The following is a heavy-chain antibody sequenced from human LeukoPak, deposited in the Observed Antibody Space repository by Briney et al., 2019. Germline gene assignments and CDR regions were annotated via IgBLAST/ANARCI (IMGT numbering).Heavy chain of an antibody. J-gene: IGHJ3*01. Sequence: SGTLSLTCAVSGDSISDKYWWRWVRQFPDKGLEWIGEVYRSGGTSYNPSLKSRVTVSIDYSKNQFSLNLRSVTAADTAVYYCGRHANGDSSAAFDLWGHGTMVFVSS. CDR1: GDSISDKYW. CDR2: VYRSGGT. V-gene: IGHV4-4*02. CDR3: GRHANGDSSAAFDL. D-gene: IGHD2-8*01.